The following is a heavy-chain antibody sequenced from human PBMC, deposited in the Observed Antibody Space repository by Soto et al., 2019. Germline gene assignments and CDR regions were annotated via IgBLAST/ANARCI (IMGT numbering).Heavy chain of an antibody. D-gene: IGHD5-12*01. CDR1: GGTLSNYA. CDR3: AIPFPRNSGYDLFPS. Sequence: SVKVSCKASGGTLSNYAISWVRQAPGQGLEWMGGIIPIFGTASSAQKFQGRVTITADESTSAAYMELSSLRYEDTAVSYCAIPFPRNSGYDLFPSWGQGTLVAVSS. V-gene: IGHV1-69*13. CDR2: IIPIFGTA. J-gene: IGHJ1*01.